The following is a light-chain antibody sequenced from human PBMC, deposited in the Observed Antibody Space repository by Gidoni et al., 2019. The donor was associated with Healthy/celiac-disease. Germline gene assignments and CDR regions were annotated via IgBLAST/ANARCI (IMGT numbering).Light chain of an antibody. CDR3: QSYDSSNWV. V-gene: IGLV6-57*04. CDR1: SGSIASKD. J-gene: IGLJ3*02. Sequence: NVMQTQPHSVTESPGKTVTTSCTRSSGSIASKDVQGSQQRPGSAPTNVIYEDNQRPSGVTDRFSCSIDSSSNSASLTISGLKTEDEADYYCQSYDSSNWVFGGGTKLTVL. CDR2: EDN.